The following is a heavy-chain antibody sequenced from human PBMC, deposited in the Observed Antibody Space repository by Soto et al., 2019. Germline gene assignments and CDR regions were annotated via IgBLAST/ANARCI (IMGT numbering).Heavy chain of an antibody. J-gene: IGHJ6*03. CDR2: IYYSGST. V-gene: IGHV4-61*01. D-gene: IGHD2-2*01. CDR1: GGSVSSGSYY. Sequence: SETLSLTCTVSGGSVSSGSYYWSWIRQPPGKGLEWIGYIYYSGSTNYNPSLKSRVTISVDTSKNQFSLKLSSVTAADTAVYYCARGTKGYCSSTSCSRTPSRGVSSFYYYYYMDVWGKGTSVTVSS. CDR3: ARGTKGYCSSTSCSRTPSRGVSSFYYYYYMDV.